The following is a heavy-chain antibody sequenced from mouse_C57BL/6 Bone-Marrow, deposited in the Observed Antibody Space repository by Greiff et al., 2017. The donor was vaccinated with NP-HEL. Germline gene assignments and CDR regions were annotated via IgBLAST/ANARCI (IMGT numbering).Heavy chain of an antibody. CDR3: ARVYGSR. CDR2: ISDGGSYT. CDR1: GFTFSSYA. D-gene: IGHD1-1*01. V-gene: IGHV5-4*01. J-gene: IGHJ2*01. Sequence: EVQVVESGGGLVKPGGSLKLSCAASGFTFSSYAMSWVRQTPEKRLEWVATISDGGSYTYYPDNVKGRFTISRDNAKNNLYLQMSHLKSEDTAMYYCARVYGSRWGQGTTLTVSS.